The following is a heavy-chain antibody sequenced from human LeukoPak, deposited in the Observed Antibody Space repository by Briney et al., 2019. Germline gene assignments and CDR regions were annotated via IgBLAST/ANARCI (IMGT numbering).Heavy chain of an antibody. CDR1: GYTFTSHY. J-gene: IGHJ4*02. CDR3: ARPSDYGDYIDY. CDR2: INPNSGVT. D-gene: IGHD4-17*01. Sequence: ASVKVSCKASGYTFTSHYMHWVRQAPGQGLEWMAKINPNSGVTAYAERFQGRVTLTRDTSISTVYMELRTLTSGDTAVYYCARPSDYGDYIDYWGQGTLVTVSS. V-gene: IGHV1-2*02.